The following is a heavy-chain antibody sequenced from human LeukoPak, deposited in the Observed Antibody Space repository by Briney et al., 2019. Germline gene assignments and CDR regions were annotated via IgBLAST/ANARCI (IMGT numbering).Heavy chain of an antibody. CDR3: AKDDNWLQFES. CDR1: GFTFSSYG. D-gene: IGHD5-24*01. CDR2: ISYDGSNK. Sequence: GGSLRLSCAASGFTFSSYGMHWVRQAPGKGLEWVAVISYDGSNKYYADSVKGRFTISRDNSKNTLYLQMNSLRAEDTAVYYCAKDDNWLQFESWGQGTLVTVSS. V-gene: IGHV3-30*18. J-gene: IGHJ5*01.